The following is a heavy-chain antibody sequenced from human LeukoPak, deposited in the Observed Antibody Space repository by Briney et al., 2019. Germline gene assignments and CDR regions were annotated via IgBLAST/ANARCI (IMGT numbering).Heavy chain of an antibody. D-gene: IGHD4-17*01. CDR2: IIPIFGTA. Sequence: ASVKVSCKASGGTFSSYAISWVRQAPGLGLEWMGGIIPIFGTANYAQKFQGRVTITADKSTSTAYMELSSLRSEDTAVYYCARDRASYGTDYWGQGTLVTVSS. J-gene: IGHJ4*02. CDR1: GGTFSSYA. CDR3: ARDRASYGTDY. V-gene: IGHV1-69*06.